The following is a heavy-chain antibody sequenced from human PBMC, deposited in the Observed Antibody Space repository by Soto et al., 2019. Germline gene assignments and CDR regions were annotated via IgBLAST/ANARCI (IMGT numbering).Heavy chain of an antibody. CDR2: INPSGGST. V-gene: IGHV1-46*01. Sequence: GASVKVSCKASGYTFTSYYMHWVRQAPGQGLEWMGIINPSGGSTSYAQKSQGRVTMTRDTSTSTVYMEMSSLRSEDTAVYYWATGFLFTMIVVADYVQPPEYFQHWGQGTLVTVSS. CDR3: ATGFLFTMIVVADYVQPPEYFQH. J-gene: IGHJ1*01. CDR1: GYTFTSYY. D-gene: IGHD3-22*01.